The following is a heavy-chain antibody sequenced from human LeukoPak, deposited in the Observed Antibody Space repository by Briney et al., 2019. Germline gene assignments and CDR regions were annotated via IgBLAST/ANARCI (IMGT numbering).Heavy chain of an antibody. V-gene: IGHV4-34*01. D-gene: IGHD1-14*01. Sequence: ASETLSLTCAVYGGSFSDYYWTWIRQPPGKGLEWIGEINHRGSTHYNPSLKSRVTISVDTSKKQFSLKLSSVTAADTAVYYCSRAGTGFNIPGAYWGQGTLVTVSS. J-gene: IGHJ4*02. CDR2: INHRGST. CDR1: GGSFSDYY. CDR3: SRAGTGFNIPGAY.